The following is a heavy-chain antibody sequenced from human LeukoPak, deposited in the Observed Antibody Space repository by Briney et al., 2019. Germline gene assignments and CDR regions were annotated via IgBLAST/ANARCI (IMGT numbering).Heavy chain of an antibody. CDR1: GFSFSSAW. V-gene: IGHV3-7*01. D-gene: IGHD3-3*01. CDR3: ARGVPYDSWSGPHYSDY. CDR2: IKQDGSQE. J-gene: IGHJ4*02. Sequence: GGSLRLSCAGSGFSFSSAWMNWVRQAPGKGLEWVAHIKQDGSQEYYVDSVKGRFTISRDSAKNSLYLQMNSLRAEDTAVYYCARGVPYDSWSGPHYSDYWGQGTLVTVSS.